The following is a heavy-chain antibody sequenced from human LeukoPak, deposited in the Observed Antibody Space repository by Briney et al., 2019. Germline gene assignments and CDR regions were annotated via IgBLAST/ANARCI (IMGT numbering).Heavy chain of an antibody. V-gene: IGHV4-34*01. CDR2: INHSGST. Sequence: SETLSLTCAVYGGSFSGYYWSWIRQPPGKGLEWIGGINHSGSTNYNPSLKSRVTISVDTSKNQFSLKLSSVTAADTAVYYCARGLNWNDYYYYMDVWGKGTTVTVSS. CDR3: ARGLNWNDYYYYMDV. J-gene: IGHJ6*03. D-gene: IGHD1-1*01. CDR1: GGSFSGYY.